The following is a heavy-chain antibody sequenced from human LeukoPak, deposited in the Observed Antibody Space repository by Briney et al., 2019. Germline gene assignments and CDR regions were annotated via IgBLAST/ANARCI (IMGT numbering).Heavy chain of an antibody. CDR1: GGSISSGSYY. J-gene: IGHJ6*03. Sequence: ETLSLTCTVSGGSISSGSYYWSWIRQPGGKGLEWVSAISGSGGSTYYADSVKGRFTISRDNSKNTLYLQMNSLRAEDTAVYYCAKEGYCSSTSCYILDYYYYYYMDVWGKGTTVTVSS. D-gene: IGHD2-2*02. CDR2: ISGSGGST. V-gene: IGHV3-23*01. CDR3: AKEGYCSSTSCYILDYYYYYYMDV.